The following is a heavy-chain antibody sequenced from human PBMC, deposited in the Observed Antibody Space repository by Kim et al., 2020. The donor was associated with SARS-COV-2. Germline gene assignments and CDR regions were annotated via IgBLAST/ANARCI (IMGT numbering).Heavy chain of an antibody. J-gene: IGHJ6*02. CDR1: GFTFDTYA. Sequence: GGSLRLSCVASGFTFDTYAMSWVRQAPGKGLEWVSVISGNGVNKFYADSVRGRFTISRDNSKDTLYLQMNSLRDEDTALYYGAKGVVMDGYNYFYYYGMDVWGQGTTVTVSS. CDR2: ISGNGVNK. D-gene: IGHD3-22*01. V-gene: IGHV3-23*01. CDR3: AKGVVMDGYNYFYYYGMDV.